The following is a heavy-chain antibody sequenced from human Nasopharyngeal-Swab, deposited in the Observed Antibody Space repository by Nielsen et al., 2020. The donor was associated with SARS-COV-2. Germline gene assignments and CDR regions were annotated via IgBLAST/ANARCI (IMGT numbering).Heavy chain of an antibody. Sequence: SETLSLTCAVSGYSISSGYYWGWIRQPPGKGLEWIGGIYHSGSTYYNPSLKSRVTISVDTSKNQFSLKLSSVTAADTAVYYCARHPTYYDILTGYDRLYYFDYWGQGTLVTVSS. J-gene: IGHJ4*02. CDR3: ARHPTYYDILTGYDRLYYFDY. CDR1: GYSISSGYY. V-gene: IGHV4-38-2*01. CDR2: IYHSGST. D-gene: IGHD3-9*01.